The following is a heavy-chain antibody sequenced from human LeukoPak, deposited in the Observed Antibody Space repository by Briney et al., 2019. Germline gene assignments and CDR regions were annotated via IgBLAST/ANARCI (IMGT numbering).Heavy chain of an antibody. CDR1: GGSISSYS. CDR3: ARAPTTYYYDSSGYYHNAFDI. V-gene: IGHV4-59*12. CDR2: IYYSGST. J-gene: IGHJ3*02. D-gene: IGHD3-22*01. Sequence: HSETLTLSCTVSGGSISSYSWSWIRQPPGKGLEWIGYIYYSGSTNYNPSLKSRVTISVDTSKNQFSLKLSSVTAADTAVYYCARAPTTYYYDSSGYYHNAFDIWGQGTMVTVSS.